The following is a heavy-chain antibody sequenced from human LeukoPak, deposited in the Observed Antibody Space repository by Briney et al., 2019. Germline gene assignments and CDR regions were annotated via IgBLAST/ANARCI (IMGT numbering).Heavy chain of an antibody. CDR3: AKDPPHVSWLFDY. CDR1: GFAFSSCG. D-gene: IGHD3-16*01. CDR2: ISEDGSIK. J-gene: IGHJ4*02. V-gene: IGHV3-30*18. Sequence: PGGSLRLSCAASGFAFSSCGIHWVRQAPGKGLEWVALISEDGSIKFYADSVKGRFTISGDNSKNTLYLQMNSLRAEDTAVYYCAKDPPHVSWLFDYWGQGTLVTVSS.